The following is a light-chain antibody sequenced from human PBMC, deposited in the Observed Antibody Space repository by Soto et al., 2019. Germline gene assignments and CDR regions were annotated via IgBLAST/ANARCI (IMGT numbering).Light chain of an antibody. CDR3: QQYNNWPRT. CDR1: QSVSSN. Sequence: EIVMTQSPATLSVSPGERATLSCGASQSVSSNLAWYQQRPGQAPRLLIYGASTRATGIPARFSGSGSGTEFTLTISSLQSEDFAVYYCQQYNNWPRTFGGGTKVDIK. V-gene: IGKV3-15*01. CDR2: GAS. J-gene: IGKJ4*01.